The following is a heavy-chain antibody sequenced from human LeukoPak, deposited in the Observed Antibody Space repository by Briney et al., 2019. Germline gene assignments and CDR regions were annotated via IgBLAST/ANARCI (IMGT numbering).Heavy chain of an antibody. J-gene: IGHJ4*02. V-gene: IGHV1-46*01. CDR1: GYTFTSYY. Sequence: GASVKVSCKASGYTFTSYYMHWVRQAPGQGLEWMGIINPSGGSTSYAQKFQGRVTMTEDTSTDTAYMELSSLRSEDTAVYYCATDQYYYDSSGYYSNGFDYWGQGTLVTVSS. CDR2: INPSGGST. D-gene: IGHD3-22*01. CDR3: ATDQYYYDSSGYYSNGFDY.